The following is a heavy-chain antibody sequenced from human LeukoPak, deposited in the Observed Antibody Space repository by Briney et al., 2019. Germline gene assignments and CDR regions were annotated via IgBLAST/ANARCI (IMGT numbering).Heavy chain of an antibody. CDR2: ISSNGGST. D-gene: IGHD3-22*01. CDR3: ARASGSGYYYYYYYMDV. CDR1: GFTFSSYA. Sequence: GGSLRLSCAASGFTFSSYAMHWVRQAPGKGLEYVSAISSNGGSTYYANSVKGRFTISRDNSKNTLYLQMGSLRAEDMAVYYCARASGSGYYYYYYYMDVWGKGTTVTVSS. V-gene: IGHV3-64*01. J-gene: IGHJ6*03.